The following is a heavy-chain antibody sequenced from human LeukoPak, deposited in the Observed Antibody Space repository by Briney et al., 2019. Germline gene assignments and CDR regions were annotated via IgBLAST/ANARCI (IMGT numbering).Heavy chain of an antibody. V-gene: IGHV4-34*01. J-gene: IGHJ3*02. CDR2: INHSGST. CDR3: ARGSSLRDADAFDT. CDR1: GGSFSYYY. Sequence: SETLSLTCAVYGGSFSYYYWSWIRQPPGKGLEWIGEINHSGSTNYNPSLKSRVTISVDTSKNQFSLKLSSVTAADTAVYYCARGSSLRDADAFDTWGQGTMVTVSS. D-gene: IGHD4-17*01.